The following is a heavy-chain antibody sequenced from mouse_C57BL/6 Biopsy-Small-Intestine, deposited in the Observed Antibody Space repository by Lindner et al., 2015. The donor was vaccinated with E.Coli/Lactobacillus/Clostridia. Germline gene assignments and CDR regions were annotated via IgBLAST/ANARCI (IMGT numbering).Heavy chain of an antibody. CDR1: GYTFTTYP. V-gene: IGHV1-47*01. D-gene: IGHD2-5*01. Sequence: VQLQESGAELVKPGASVKMSCKASGYTFTTYPIEWMKQNRGKSLEWIGNFHPYNDDTKYNEKFKGKATLTVEKSSSTVYLELSRLTSDDSAVYYCTRGSNYDYTMDYWGQGTSVTVSS. J-gene: IGHJ4*01. CDR3: TRGSNYDYTMDY. CDR2: FHPYNDDT.